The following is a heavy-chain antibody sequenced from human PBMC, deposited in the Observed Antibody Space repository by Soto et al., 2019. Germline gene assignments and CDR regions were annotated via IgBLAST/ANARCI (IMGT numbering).Heavy chain of an antibody. CDR1: GGSISSGDYY. J-gene: IGHJ4*02. CDR2: IYYTGST. Sequence: SETLSLTCTVSGGSISSGDYYWSWIRQPPGKGLEWIGYIYYTGSTYYNPSLKSRLTISVDTSKNQFSLKLTSVTAADTAVYFCPTYQKGHFDYGGQGTL. V-gene: IGHV4-30-4*01. D-gene: IGHD2-2*01. CDR3: PTYQKGHFDY.